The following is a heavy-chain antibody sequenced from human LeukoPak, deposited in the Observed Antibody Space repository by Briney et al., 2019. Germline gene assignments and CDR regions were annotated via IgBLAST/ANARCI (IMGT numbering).Heavy chain of an antibody. CDR3: ARDPYSGAYYEGYYYYYRDV. J-gene: IGHJ6*03. CDR2: TKNKDNSYST. CDR1: GFTFSDHY. Sequence: PGGSLTLSCAASGFTFSDHYMDWVPQAPGMGREWVGRTKNKDNSYSTQYAASVEGRFTISRDDSKNSLYLQMNSLRAEDKGVYYCARDPYSGAYYEGYYYYYRDVWGKGTGVTVFS. V-gene: IGHV3-72*01. D-gene: IGHD1-26*01.